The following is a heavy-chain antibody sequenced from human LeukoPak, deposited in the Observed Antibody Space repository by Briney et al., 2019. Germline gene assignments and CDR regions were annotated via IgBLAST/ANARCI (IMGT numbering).Heavy chain of an antibody. Sequence: GGSLRLSCAASGFTFSSYCMSWVRQAPGKGLEWVANIKQDGSEKYYVDSVKGRFTISRDNAKNSLYLEMNSLRAEDTAVYYCVRERTNYYDSSGYYWGQGTLVTVSS. CDR3: VRERTNYYDSSGYY. V-gene: IGHV3-7*05. D-gene: IGHD3-22*01. CDR1: GFTFSSYC. CDR2: IKQDGSEK. J-gene: IGHJ4*02.